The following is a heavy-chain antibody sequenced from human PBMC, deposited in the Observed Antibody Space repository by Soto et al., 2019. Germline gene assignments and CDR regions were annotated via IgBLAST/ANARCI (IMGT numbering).Heavy chain of an antibody. CDR1: GFTFSSYG. CDR2: IWYDGSNK. Sequence: QVQLVESGGGVVQPGRSLRLSCAASGFTFSSYGMHWVRQAPGKGLEWVAVIWYDGSNKYYADSVKGRFTISRDNSKNPLYLERNSPEAEETGGYYWARGARGGGGGGGGFDYWGQGTLVTVSS. D-gene: IGHD3-10*01. J-gene: IGHJ4*02. V-gene: IGHV3-33*01. CDR3: ARGARGGGGGGGGFDY.